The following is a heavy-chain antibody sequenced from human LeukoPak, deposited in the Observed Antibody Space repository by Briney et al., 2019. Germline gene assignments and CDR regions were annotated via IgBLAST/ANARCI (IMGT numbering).Heavy chain of an antibody. J-gene: IGHJ4*02. V-gene: IGHV1-8*01. CDR3: AREGGKYQLPEAYYFDY. Sequence: GASVKVSCKASGYTFTSYDINWVRQATGQGLEWMGWMNPNSGNTGYAQKFQGRVTMTRNTSISTAYMELSSLRSEDTAVYYCAREGGKYQLPEAYYFDYWGQGTLVTVSP. CDR1: GYTFTSYD. D-gene: IGHD2-2*01. CDR2: MNPNSGNT.